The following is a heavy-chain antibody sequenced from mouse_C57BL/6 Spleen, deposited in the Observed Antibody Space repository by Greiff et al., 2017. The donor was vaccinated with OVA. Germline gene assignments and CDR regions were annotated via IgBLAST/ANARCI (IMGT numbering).Heavy chain of an antibody. CDR2: INPNYGTT. V-gene: IGHV1-39*01. CDR1: GYSFTDYN. Sequence: VQLKESGPELVKPGASVKISCKASGYSFTDYNMNWVKQSNGKSLEWIGVINPNYGTTSYNQKFKGKATLTVDQSSSTAYMQLNSLTSEDSAVYYCARSGYYDYDGGYYFDYWGQGTTLTVSS. CDR3: ARSGYYDYDGGYYFDY. J-gene: IGHJ2*01. D-gene: IGHD2-4*01.